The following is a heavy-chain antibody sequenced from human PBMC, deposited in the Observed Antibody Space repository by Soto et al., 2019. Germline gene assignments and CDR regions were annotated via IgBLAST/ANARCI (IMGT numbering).Heavy chain of an antibody. Sequence: WTWIRQPAGKGLEWIGRIYTSGSTNYNPSLKSRVTMSVDTSKNQFFLKLSSVTAADTAVYFCARAGSSGYYGVFDYWGQGTLVTVSS. V-gene: IGHV4-4*07. D-gene: IGHD3-22*01. J-gene: IGHJ4*02. CDR2: IYTSGST. CDR3: ARAGSSGYYGVFDY.